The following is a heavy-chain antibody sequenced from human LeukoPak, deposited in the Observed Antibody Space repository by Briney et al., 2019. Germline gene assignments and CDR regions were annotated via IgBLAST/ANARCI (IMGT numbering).Heavy chain of an antibody. D-gene: IGHD3-10*01. J-gene: IGHJ4*02. CDR3: AGVTVRGVLYYFDY. CDR1: GGSISSYY. Sequence: SETLSLTCTVSGGSISSYYWSWIRQPAVKGLEWIGRIYTSGSTNYNPSLKSRVTMSVDTSKNQFSLKLSSVTAADTAVYYCAGVTVRGVLYYFDYWGQGTLVTVSS. V-gene: IGHV4-4*07. CDR2: IYTSGST.